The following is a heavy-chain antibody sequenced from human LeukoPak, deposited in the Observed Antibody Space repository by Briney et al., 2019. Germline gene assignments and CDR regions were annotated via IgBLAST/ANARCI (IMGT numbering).Heavy chain of an antibody. D-gene: IGHD3-10*01. V-gene: IGHV3-21*01. J-gene: IGHJ6*02. CDR2: ISSISSYI. CDR3: AREDYYGSGSYSNYYYYGMDV. Sequence: GGSLRLSCAASGFTFSSYSMNWVRQAPGKGLEWVSSISSISSYIYYADSVKGRFTISRDNAKNSMYLQMNSLRAKDTAVYSCAREDYYGSGSYSNYYYYGMDVWGQGTTVTVSS. CDR1: GFTFSSYS.